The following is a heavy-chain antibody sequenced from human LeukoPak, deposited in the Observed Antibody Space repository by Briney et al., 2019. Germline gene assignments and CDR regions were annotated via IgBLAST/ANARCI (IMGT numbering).Heavy chain of an antibody. CDR3: ARRGYHDSSGYDY. CDR1: GFTFSSYW. Sequence: PGGSLRLSCAASGFTFSSYWMSWVRQAPGKGLEWVSSISGRSADIYYADSVKGRFTISRDNAKNSVFLQMNNLRVEDTAIYYCARRGYHDSSGYDYWGQGTPVTVSS. D-gene: IGHD3-22*01. J-gene: IGHJ4*02. CDR2: ISGRSADI. V-gene: IGHV3-21*06.